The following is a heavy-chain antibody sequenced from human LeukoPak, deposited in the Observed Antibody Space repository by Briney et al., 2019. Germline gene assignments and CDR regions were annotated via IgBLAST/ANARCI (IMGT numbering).Heavy chain of an antibody. CDR2: IIPIFGTA. Sequence: SVKVSCKASGGTFSSYAISWVRQAPGQGLEWMGGIIPIFGTANYAQKFQGRVTITTDESTRTAYMELSSLRSEDTAVYYCASRTIYGGNGGPFDYWGQGTLVTVSS. V-gene: IGHV1-69*05. J-gene: IGHJ4*02. CDR1: GGTFSSYA. CDR3: ASRTIYGGNGGPFDY. D-gene: IGHD4/OR15-4a*01.